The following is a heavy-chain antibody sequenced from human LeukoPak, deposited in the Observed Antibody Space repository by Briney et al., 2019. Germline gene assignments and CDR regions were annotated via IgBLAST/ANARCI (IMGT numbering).Heavy chain of an antibody. V-gene: IGHV4-31*03. CDR2: IYYSGST. Sequence: PSETLSLTCTVSGGSISSGGYYWSWIRQHPGKGLEWIGYIYYSGSTYNNPSLKSRITISVDTSKNQFSLKLSSVTAADTAVYYCARVEEYSSSPTFDYWGQGTLVTVSS. CDR3: ARVEEYSSSPTFDY. CDR1: GGSISSGGYY. D-gene: IGHD6-6*01. J-gene: IGHJ4*02.